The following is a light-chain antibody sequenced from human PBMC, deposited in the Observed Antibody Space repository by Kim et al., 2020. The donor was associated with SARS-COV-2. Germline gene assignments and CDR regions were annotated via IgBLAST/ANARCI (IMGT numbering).Light chain of an antibody. V-gene: IGLV1-51*01. CDR1: SSNIGNNY. Sequence: PGKNVTISCSGSSSNIGNNYVAWYQQLPGTAPKLRFYDNNKRPSGIPDRFSGSKSGTSATLGITGLQTGDEADYYCGTWDNSLSAVFGGGTQLTVL. CDR3: GTWDNSLSAV. CDR2: DNN. J-gene: IGLJ7*01.